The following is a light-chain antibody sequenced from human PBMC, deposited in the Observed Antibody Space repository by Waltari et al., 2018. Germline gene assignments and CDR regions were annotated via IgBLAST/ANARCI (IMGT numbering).Light chain of an antibody. CDR3: SSYTRRNTVI. J-gene: IGLJ2*01. V-gene: IGLV2-14*03. CDR2: DVS. CDR1: DSDIGAYNY. Sequence: QSALAQPASVSGSPGQSITISCTGTDSDIGAYNYVSWYQQHQGIATKLLLYDVSDRPSGVSDRFSGSKSGKTASRTISGLQPEDAADYYCSSYTRRNTVIFGGGTKLTVV.